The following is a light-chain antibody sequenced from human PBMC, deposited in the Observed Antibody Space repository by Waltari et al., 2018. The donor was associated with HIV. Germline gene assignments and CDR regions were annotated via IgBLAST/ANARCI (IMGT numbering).Light chain of an antibody. CDR3: QQYGGSPQLT. V-gene: IGKV3-20*01. CDR1: QNDPNRY. Sequence: DIVLTQSPGTLSLSPGETATLSCRASQNDPNRYLAWYQQKPGQAPRLLIFGASNRATGIPDRFTGSGSGTDFTLTITRLEPEDFGVYHCQQYGGSPQLTFGGGTKVEIK. CDR2: GAS. J-gene: IGKJ4*01.